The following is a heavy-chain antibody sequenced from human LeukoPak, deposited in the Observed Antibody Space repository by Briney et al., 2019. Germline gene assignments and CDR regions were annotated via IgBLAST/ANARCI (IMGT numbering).Heavy chain of an antibody. CDR3: ARTPGCELLIDFDY. CDR1: GYSFTSYW. CDR2: IYPGDSDT. D-gene: IGHD1-26*01. V-gene: IGHV5-51*01. Sequence: GESLKISCKGSGYSFTSYWIGWVRQMPGKGLEWMGIIYPGDSDTRYSPSFQGQVTISVAKTISTAYLQWSSLKASDTAMYYCARTPGCELLIDFDYWGQGTLVTVSS. J-gene: IGHJ4*02.